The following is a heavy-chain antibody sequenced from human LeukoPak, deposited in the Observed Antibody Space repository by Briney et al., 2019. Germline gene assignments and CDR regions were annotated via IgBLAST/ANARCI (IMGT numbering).Heavy chain of an antibody. CDR1: GFTFSSYS. D-gene: IGHD3-10*01. CDR2: ISSSSSYI. CDR3: ARVLSGRGSLYDYYYYMDV. J-gene: IGHJ6*03. V-gene: IGHV3-21*04. Sequence: GGSLRLSCAASGFTFSSYSMNWVRQAPGKGLEWVSSISSSSSYIYYADSVKGRFTISRDNAKNSLFLQMNSLRAEDAAVYYCARVLSGRGSLYDYYYYMDVWGKGTTVTISS.